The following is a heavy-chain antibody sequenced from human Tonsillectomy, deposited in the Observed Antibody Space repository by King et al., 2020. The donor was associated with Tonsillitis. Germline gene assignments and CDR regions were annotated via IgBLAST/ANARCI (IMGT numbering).Heavy chain of an antibody. V-gene: IGHV3-48*03. D-gene: IGHD2-2*01. CDR2: ISSSGSTI. CDR3: ARGGGVPAAATFDY. Sequence: QLVQSGGGLVQPGGSLRLSCAASGFTFSSYEMNWVRQAPGQGLEWVSYISSSGSTIYYADSVKGRFTISRDNARNSLYLQMNSLRAEDTAVYYCARGGGVPAAATFDYWGQGTLVTVSS. CDR1: GFTFSSYE. J-gene: IGHJ4*02.